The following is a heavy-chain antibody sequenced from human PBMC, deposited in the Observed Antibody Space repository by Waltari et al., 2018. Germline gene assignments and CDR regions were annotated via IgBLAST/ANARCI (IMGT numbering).Heavy chain of an antibody. CDR3: ATSPSRSF. CDR2: IYSGGTT. V-gene: IGHV3-53*02. Sequence: EVQLVETGGGSIQPGGSLRLSCAASGLTVSNNDMSWVRQAPGKGLEGVSVIYSGGTTHYADSVKGRFTISRDNSKNTLYLQMNSLRAEDTAVYYCATSPSRSFWGQGTLVTVSS. J-gene: IGHJ4*02. CDR1: GLTVSNND.